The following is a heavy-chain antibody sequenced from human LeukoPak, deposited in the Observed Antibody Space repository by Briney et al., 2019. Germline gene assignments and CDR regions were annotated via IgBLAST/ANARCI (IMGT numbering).Heavy chain of an antibody. Sequence: PSQTLSLTCAVSGGSISSGGYSWSWIRQPPGKGLEWIGYIYYSGSTNYNPSLKSRVTISVDTSKNQFSLKLSSVTAADTAVYYCARGHYDFWSGHPHWFDPWGQGTLVTVSS. V-gene: IGHV4-61*08. CDR1: GGSISSGGYS. J-gene: IGHJ5*02. D-gene: IGHD3-3*01. CDR2: IYYSGST. CDR3: ARGHYDFWSGHPHWFDP.